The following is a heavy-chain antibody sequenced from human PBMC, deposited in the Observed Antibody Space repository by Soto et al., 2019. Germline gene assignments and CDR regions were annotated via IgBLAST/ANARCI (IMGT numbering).Heavy chain of an antibody. CDR2: IYFRGST. J-gene: IGHJ5*02. Sequence: SSETLSLTCTVSGGSISSSTYYWGWIRQPPGKGLEWIGSIYFRGSTYYNPSLKSRVTVSVDTSKKQFSLKLTSVTAADTAVYYCAREILTGYYPAGWFDPWGQGTLVTVS. CDR3: AREILTGYYPAGWFDP. D-gene: IGHD3-9*01. CDR1: GGSISSSTYY. V-gene: IGHV4-39*02.